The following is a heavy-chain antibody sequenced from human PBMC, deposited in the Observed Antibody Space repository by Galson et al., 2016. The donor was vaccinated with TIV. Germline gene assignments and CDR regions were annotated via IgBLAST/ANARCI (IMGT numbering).Heavy chain of an antibody. J-gene: IGHJ5*02. V-gene: IGHV3-7*01. CDR3: ARMLFDIVQAPAATPTGYFDP. CDR1: GFSFHTYW. D-gene: IGHD2-2*01. CDR2: INDGGSEK. Sequence: SLRLSCAAWGFSFHTYWMSWLRQAPGKGLEWVASINDGGSEKDYVDSVKGRFTISRDNAQTSLYLQMDSLRAEDTAVYYCARMLFDIVQAPAATPTGYFDPWGQGTLVTVSS.